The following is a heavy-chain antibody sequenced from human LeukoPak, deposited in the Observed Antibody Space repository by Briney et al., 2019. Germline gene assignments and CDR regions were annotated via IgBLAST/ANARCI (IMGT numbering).Heavy chain of an antibody. Sequence: SETLPLTCTVSGGSISSGGYYWNWIRQHPGKGLEWIGFIYYSGSTYHNPSLKSRVSISVDTSKNQFSLKLSSVTAADTAVYYCARARDIVVSSNIYYFDYWGQGTLVTVSS. V-gene: IGHV4-31*03. CDR2: IYYSGST. CDR1: GGSISSGGYY. CDR3: ARARDIVVSSNIYYFDY. J-gene: IGHJ4*02. D-gene: IGHD2-2*01.